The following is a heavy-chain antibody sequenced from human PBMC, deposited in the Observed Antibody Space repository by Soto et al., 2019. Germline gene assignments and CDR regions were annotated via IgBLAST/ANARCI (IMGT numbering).Heavy chain of an antibody. Sequence: GGSLRLSCAASGFTFSSYAMSWVRQAPGKGLEWVSAISGSGGSTYYADSVKGRFTISRDNSKNTLYLQMNSLRAEDTAVYYCAKDRDYYDSRGSSRFDYWGQGTLVTVSS. D-gene: IGHD3-22*01. V-gene: IGHV3-23*01. CDR1: GFTFSSYA. CDR2: ISGSGGST. CDR3: AKDRDYYDSRGSSRFDY. J-gene: IGHJ4*02.